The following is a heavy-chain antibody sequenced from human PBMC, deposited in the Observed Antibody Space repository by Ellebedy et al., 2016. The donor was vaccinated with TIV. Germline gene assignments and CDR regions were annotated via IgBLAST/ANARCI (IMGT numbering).Heavy chain of an antibody. Sequence: SETLSLXCTVSGGSISSGGYYWSWIRQPPGKGLEWIGSIYYSGSTYYNPSLKSRVTISVDTSKNQFSLKLSSVTAADTAVYYCARQKPSWFDPWGQGTLVTVSS. CDR2: IYYSGST. CDR3: ARQKPSWFDP. J-gene: IGHJ5*02. CDR1: GGSISSGGYY. V-gene: IGHV4-39*07.